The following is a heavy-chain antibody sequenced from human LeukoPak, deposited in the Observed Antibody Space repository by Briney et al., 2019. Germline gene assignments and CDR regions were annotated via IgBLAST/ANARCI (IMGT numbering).Heavy chain of an antibody. Sequence: GGSLRLSCAASGFTFLTYAMSWVRQAPGKGLQWVSVIRDSGASTYYADSAKGRLTISRDNSKNTLYLQMNSLRAEDTAVYYCAKAGRSGWYPGWPFDIWGQGTMVTVSS. J-gene: IGHJ3*02. CDR2: IRDSGAST. D-gene: IGHD6-19*01. V-gene: IGHV3-23*01. CDR3: AKAGRSGWYPGWPFDI. CDR1: GFTFLTYA.